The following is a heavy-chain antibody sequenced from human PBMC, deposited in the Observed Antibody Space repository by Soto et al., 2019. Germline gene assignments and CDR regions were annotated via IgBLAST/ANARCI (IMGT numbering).Heavy chain of an antibody. CDR2: ISSSGDTT. CDR1: GFTFSTYG. Sequence: GSLRLSCAPSGFTFSTYGMHWVRQAPGKGLEWVSAISSSGDTTFYAESVRGRFTVSRDNSFNTLYLQMRSLRPEDTAVYYCAHPRGYGVFDAVEIWGQGTMVTVSS. D-gene: IGHD4-17*01. J-gene: IGHJ3*02. CDR3: AHPRGYGVFDAVEI. V-gene: IGHV3-23*01.